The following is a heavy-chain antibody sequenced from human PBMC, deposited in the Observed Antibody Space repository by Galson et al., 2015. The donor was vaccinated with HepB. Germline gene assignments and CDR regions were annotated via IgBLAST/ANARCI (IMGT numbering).Heavy chain of an antibody. Sequence: SVKVSCKASGYTFAGYYMHWMRQVPGQGLEWMGRINPNGGDTNYAQKFQGRVTLTSDTSISTAHLQMNSLKTEDTAVYYCVSPHCSGGTTCYWDYWGQGTLVTVSS. CDR2: INPNGGDT. J-gene: IGHJ4*02. CDR3: VSPHCSGGTTCYWDY. V-gene: IGHV1-2*06. CDR1: GYTFAGYY. D-gene: IGHD2-15*01.